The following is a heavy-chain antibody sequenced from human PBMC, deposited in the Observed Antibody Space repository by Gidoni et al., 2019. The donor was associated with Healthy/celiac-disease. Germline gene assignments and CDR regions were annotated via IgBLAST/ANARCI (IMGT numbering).Heavy chain of an antibody. CDR3: ARDYYDSSGYYYRFDY. Sequence: EVQLVESGGGLVQPGGSLRLSCAASGFTFSSDSMNWVRQAPGKGLEWVSYISSSSSTIYYADSVKGRFTISRDNAKNSLYLQMNSLRAEDTAVYYCARDYYDSSGYYYRFDYWGQGTLVTVSS. J-gene: IGHJ4*02. V-gene: IGHV3-48*01. CDR2: ISSSSSTI. D-gene: IGHD3-22*01. CDR1: GFTFSSDS.